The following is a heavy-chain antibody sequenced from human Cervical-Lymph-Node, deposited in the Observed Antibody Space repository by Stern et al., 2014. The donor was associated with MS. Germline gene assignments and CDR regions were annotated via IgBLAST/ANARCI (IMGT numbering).Heavy chain of an antibody. CDR1: GYTFTSHN. D-gene: IGHD2-8*02. Sequence: VQLVQSGAEVKKPGASVKVSCKSSGYTFTSHNMHWVRQAPGQGLEWMGWINLNSGATNYAQNFQDWVTMTRDTSISSADMELNRLTSDDTAVYFCAREGCSGGSCYLNYWGRGTRVTVSS. J-gene: IGHJ4*02. CDR2: INLNSGAT. CDR3: AREGCSGGSCYLNY. V-gene: IGHV1-2*04.